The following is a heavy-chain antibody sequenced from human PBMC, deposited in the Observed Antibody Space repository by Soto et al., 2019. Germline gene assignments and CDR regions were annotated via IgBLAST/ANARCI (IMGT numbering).Heavy chain of an antibody. CDR1: GGSISSYY. V-gene: IGHV4-59*08. Sequence: SETLSLTCTVSGGSISSYYWSWIRQPPGKGLEWIGYIYYSGSTNYTGSVKGRFTISRDNSKNTLYLQMNNLRAEDTALYYCAKGDNFDFWGTFNCFDPWGQGALVTVSS. CDR2: IYYSGST. D-gene: IGHD3-3*01. CDR3: AKGDNFDFWGTFNCFDP. J-gene: IGHJ5*02.